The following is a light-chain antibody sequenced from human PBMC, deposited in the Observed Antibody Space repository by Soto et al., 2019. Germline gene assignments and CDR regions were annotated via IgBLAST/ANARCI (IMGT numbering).Light chain of an antibody. V-gene: IGLV2-8*01. CDR3: SSYVGSRV. CDR1: SSDFGGYNY. J-gene: IGLJ2*01. Sequence: QSALTQPSSASGSPGQSVTISCTGTSSDFGGYNYVSWYQQHPGKAPKLVIYEVTKRPSGVPDRFSGSKSGNTASLTVSGRQAEDEADYYCSSYVGSRVFGGGTNVTVL. CDR2: EVT.